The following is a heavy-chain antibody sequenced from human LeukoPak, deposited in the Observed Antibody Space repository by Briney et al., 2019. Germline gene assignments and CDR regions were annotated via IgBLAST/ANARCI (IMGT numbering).Heavy chain of an antibody. CDR1: GYTFTSYY. CDR2: INPSGGST. V-gene: IGHV1-46*01. D-gene: IGHD3-9*01. J-gene: IGHJ4*02. CDR3: ARAGQGLRYFDWFKRYYYFDY. Sequence: GASVKVSCKASGYTFTSYYMRWVRQAPGQGLEWMGIINPSGGSTSYAQKFQGRVTMTRDMSTSTVYMELSSLRSEDTAVYYCARAGQGLRYFDWFKRYYYFDYWGQGTLVTVSS.